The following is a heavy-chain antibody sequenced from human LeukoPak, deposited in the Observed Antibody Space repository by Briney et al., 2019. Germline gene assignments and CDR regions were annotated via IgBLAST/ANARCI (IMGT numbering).Heavy chain of an antibody. Sequence: PGGSLRLSCAASGFTFSSYSMNWVRQAPGKGLEWVSSISSSSSYIYYADSVKGRFTISRDNAKNSLYLQMNSLRAEDTAVYYCARVQEGSSSLASYYMDVWGKGTTVTVSS. J-gene: IGHJ6*03. CDR2: ISSSSSYI. V-gene: IGHV3-21*01. CDR1: GFTFSSYS. D-gene: IGHD6-6*01. CDR3: ARVQEGSSSLASYYMDV.